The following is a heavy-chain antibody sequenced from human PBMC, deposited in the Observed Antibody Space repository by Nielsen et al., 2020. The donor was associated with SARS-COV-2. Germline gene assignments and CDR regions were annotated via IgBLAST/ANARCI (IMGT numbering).Heavy chain of an antibody. Sequence: SETLSLTCAVYGGSLSGYYWSWIRQPPGKGLEWIGEINHSGSTNYNPSLKSRVTISVDTSKNQFSLKLSSVTAADTAVYYCARGRSSSWYLNAFDIWGQGTMVTVSS. J-gene: IGHJ3*02. V-gene: IGHV4-34*01. CDR1: GGSLSGYY. CDR3: ARGRSSSWYLNAFDI. CDR2: INHSGST. D-gene: IGHD6-13*01.